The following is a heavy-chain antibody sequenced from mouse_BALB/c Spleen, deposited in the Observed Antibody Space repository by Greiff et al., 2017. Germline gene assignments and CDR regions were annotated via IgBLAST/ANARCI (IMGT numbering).Heavy chain of an antibody. J-gene: IGHJ2*01. CDR3: ARGPTDDY. CDR2: IYPGDGDT. CDR1: GYTFTSYW. V-gene: IGHV1-87*01. D-gene: IGHD3-3*01. Sequence: VQLQQSGAELARPGASVKLSCKASGYTFTSYWMQLVKQRPGQGLEWIGAIYPGDGDTRYTQKFKGKATLTADKSSSTAYMQLSSLASEDSAVYYCARGPTDDYWGQGTTLTVSS.